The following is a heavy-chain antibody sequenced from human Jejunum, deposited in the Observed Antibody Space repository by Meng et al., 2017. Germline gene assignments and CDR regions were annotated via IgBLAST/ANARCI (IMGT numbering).Heavy chain of an antibody. J-gene: IGHJ4*02. CDR3: VDSKWSANY. CDR2: INDSGST. V-gene: IGHV4-34*01. CDR1: GGSFSCHY. Sequence: QVQLQELGGGLLNPSETLSPTCSVYGGSFSCHYWTWIRQPPGKGLEWIGEINDSGSTHYNPSLGSRVTISVDTSKSQFSLKLISVTAADTGVYYCVDSKWSANYWGQGTLVTVSS. D-gene: IGHD3-3*01.